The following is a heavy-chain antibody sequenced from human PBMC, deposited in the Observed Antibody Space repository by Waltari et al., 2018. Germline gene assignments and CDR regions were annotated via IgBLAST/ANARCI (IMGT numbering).Heavy chain of an antibody. CDR3: AREGSFGYYRP. CDR2: RSSSGSTI. V-gene: IGHV3-11*04. CDR1: GFTFRDYY. D-gene: IGHD3-22*01. Sequence: QVQLVESGGGLVKPGGSLRLSCAASGFTFRDYYMSWFRQAPGKGLEWFSFRSSSGSTIYYADSVKGRFTISRDNAKNSLFRQMNSLRAEDTAVYYCAREGSFGYYRPWGQGTLVTVSS. J-gene: IGHJ4*02.